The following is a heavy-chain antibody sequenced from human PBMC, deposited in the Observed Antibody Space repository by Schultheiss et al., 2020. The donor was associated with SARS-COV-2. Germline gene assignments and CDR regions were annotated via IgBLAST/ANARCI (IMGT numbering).Heavy chain of an antibody. V-gene: IGHV4-34*01. CDR1: GGSFSGYY. Sequence: SQTLSLTCAVYGGSFSGYYWSWIRQPPGGGLEWIGEINHSGSTNYNPSLKSRVTISVDTSKNQFSLKLSSVTAADTAVYYCAREIVGATTGYYYYGMDVWGQGTTVTVSS. D-gene: IGHD1-26*01. J-gene: IGHJ6*02. CDR3: AREIVGATTGYYYYGMDV. CDR2: INHSGST.